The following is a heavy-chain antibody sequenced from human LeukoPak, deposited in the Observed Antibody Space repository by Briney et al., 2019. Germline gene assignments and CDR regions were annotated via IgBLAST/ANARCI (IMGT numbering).Heavy chain of an antibody. Sequence: PSETLSLTCTVSGDSISSNSYYWSWIRQPAGKGLEWIGRIYTSGSTNYNPSLKSRVTISVDTSKNQFSLKLSSVTAADTAVYYCARDDYGDYAFGCWGQGTLVTVSS. CDR2: IYTSGST. V-gene: IGHV4-61*02. J-gene: IGHJ4*02. CDR3: ARDDYGDYAFGC. D-gene: IGHD4-17*01. CDR1: GDSISSNSYY.